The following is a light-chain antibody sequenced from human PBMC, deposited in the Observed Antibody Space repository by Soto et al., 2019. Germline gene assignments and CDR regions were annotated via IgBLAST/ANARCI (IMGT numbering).Light chain of an antibody. V-gene: IGKV3-20*01. CDR3: QHYDNSPVT. Sequence: EIVLTQSPGTLSLSPGERATLSCRASQSISSSHLAWYQQTPGQVPRLLINGASSRAMGIPDRLSGSGSGTDFTLTISRLEPEDFALYHCQHYDNSPVTFGGGPKVEIK. CDR2: GAS. CDR1: QSISSSH. J-gene: IGKJ4*01.